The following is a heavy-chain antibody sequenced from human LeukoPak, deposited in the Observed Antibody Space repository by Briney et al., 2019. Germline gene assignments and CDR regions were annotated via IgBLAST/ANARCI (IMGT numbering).Heavy chain of an antibody. CDR3: ARALGENWFDP. CDR1: GFTFSSYS. V-gene: IGHV3-21*01. J-gene: IGHJ5*02. D-gene: IGHD3-10*01. Sequence: GGSLRLSCAASGFTFSSYSMNWVRQAPGKGLEWVSSISSSSSYIYYADSVKGRFTISRDNAKNSLYLQMNSLRAEDTAVYYCARALGENWFDPWGPGTLVTVSS. CDR2: ISSSSSYI.